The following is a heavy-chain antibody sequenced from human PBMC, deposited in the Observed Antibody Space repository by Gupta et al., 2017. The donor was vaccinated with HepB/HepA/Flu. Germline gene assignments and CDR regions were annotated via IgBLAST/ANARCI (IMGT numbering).Heavy chain of an antibody. CDR3: ANRGRYYFDY. CDR2: IGSTGGGT. D-gene: IGHD3-10*01. V-gene: IGHV3-23*01. Sequence: EVQLLESGGGLVQPGGSLRLSCAASGFTFSTYAMSWVRQAPGTGLEWVSSIGSTGGGTYDADSVKGRFTISRDNSKNTLYLQMNSLRAEDTAVYYGANRGRYYFDYWGQGALVTVSS. CDR1: GFTFSTYA. J-gene: IGHJ4*02.